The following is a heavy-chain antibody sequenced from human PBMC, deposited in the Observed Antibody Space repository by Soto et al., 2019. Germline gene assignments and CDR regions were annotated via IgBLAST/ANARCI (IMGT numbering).Heavy chain of an antibody. D-gene: IGHD3-9*01. Sequence: TSETLSLTCTVSGVSVSSGDYYWSWIRQPPGKGLEWIGYIYYTGRTYYNPSLKSRVIISVDTSKNQFSLKLSSVTAAEKAVYYCARAHYDILTGYPTHAFDIWGQGTMVTVS. CDR3: ARAHYDILTGYPTHAFDI. CDR1: GVSVSSGDYY. J-gene: IGHJ3*02. V-gene: IGHV4-30-4*01. CDR2: IYYTGRT.